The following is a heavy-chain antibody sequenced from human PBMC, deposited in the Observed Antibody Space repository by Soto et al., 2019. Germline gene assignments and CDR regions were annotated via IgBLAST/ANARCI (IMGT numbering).Heavy chain of an antibody. CDR3: ARDNQFVPPDY. V-gene: IGHV1-18*01. J-gene: IGHJ4*02. CDR2: INVYNGNT. Sequence: QVQLVQSGAEVKKPGASVKVSCKASGYTFTSYGISWVRQVPGQGLEWMGWINVYNGNTNYAQKLQGRVTMTTDTATSTAYMELRSLRSDDTAVFYCARDNQFVPPDYWGQGTLVTVSS. D-gene: IGHD3-16*01. CDR1: GYTFTSYG.